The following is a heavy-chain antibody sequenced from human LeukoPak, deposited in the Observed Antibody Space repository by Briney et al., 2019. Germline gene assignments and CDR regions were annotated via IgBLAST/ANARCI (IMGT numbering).Heavy chain of an antibody. CDR1: GFTFDDYA. Sequence: GGSLRPSCAASGFTFDDYAMHWVRQAPGKGLEWVSGISWNSGSIGYADSVKGRFTISRDNAKNSLYLQMNSLRAEDTALYYCAKDNSGGAVDYWGQGTLVTVSS. CDR2: ISWNSGSI. V-gene: IGHV3-9*01. D-gene: IGHD3-10*01. CDR3: AKDNSGGAVDY. J-gene: IGHJ4*02.